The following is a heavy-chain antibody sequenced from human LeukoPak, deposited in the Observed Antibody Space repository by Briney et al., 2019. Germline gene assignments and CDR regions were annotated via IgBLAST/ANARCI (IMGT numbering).Heavy chain of an antibody. J-gene: IGHJ3*02. CDR2: MNPNGGNT. CDR1: GGTFSSYA. Sequence: ASVKVSCKASGGTFSSYAISWVRQAPGQGLEWMGWMNPNGGNTGYAQKFQGRVTITRNTSISTAYMELSSLRSEDTAVYYCARGPVAGTWDNAFDIWGQGTMVTVSS. D-gene: IGHD6-19*01. V-gene: IGHV1-8*03. CDR3: ARGPVAGTWDNAFDI.